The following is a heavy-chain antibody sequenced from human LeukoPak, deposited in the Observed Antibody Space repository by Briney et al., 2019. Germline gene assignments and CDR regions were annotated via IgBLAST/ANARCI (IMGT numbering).Heavy chain of an antibody. D-gene: IGHD2-15*01. J-gene: IGHJ4*02. V-gene: IGHV3-30*04. Sequence: XXSCXXSXXTXXNXXXHXXRQAPGKGLEWVAVISYDAKYKYYADSLKGRVTISRDNSNNTLYLQMNSLGSEDTAVYYCARGRVVPATRLDYWGRGTLVTVSS. CDR2: ISYDAKYK. CDR3: ARGRVVPATRLDY. CDR1: XXTXXNXX.